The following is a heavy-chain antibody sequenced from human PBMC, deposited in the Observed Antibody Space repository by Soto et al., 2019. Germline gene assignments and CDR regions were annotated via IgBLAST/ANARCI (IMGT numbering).Heavy chain of an antibody. CDR1: GESFSNHY. J-gene: IGHJ6*02. Sequence: SETLSLTCAVYGESFSNHYWTWIRQSPGKGLEWVGEINYSGSTRYNWSLGSRVTISVDTSKNQFSLMVTSVTAEDTAVYYCARGVVYREVGLAYGMDVWGQGTTVTVSS. CDR3: ARGVVYREVGLAYGMDV. V-gene: IGHV4-34*01. CDR2: INYSGST. D-gene: IGHD3-22*01.